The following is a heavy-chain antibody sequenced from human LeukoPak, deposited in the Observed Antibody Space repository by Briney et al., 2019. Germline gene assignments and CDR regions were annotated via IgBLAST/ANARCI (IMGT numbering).Heavy chain of an antibody. CDR1: GFTFSSYW. V-gene: IGHV3-7*03. CDR3: AKDKSYYYGSGSYLGY. D-gene: IGHD3-10*01. J-gene: IGHJ4*02. CDR2: IKKNGSEK. Sequence: GGSLRLSCAASGFTFSSYWMSWVRQAPGKGLEWVANIKKNGSEKYYADSVKGRFTISRDNAKNSLYLQMNSLRAEDTALYYCAKDKSYYYGSGSYLGYWGQGTLVTVSS.